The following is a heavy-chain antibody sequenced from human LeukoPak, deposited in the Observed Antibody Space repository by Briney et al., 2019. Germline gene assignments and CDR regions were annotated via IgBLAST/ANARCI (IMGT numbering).Heavy chain of an antibody. CDR3: ASTASYYDFWSGHYFDY. CDR2: IYTSGST. Sequence: KSSETLSLTCTVSGGSISSYYWSWIRQPAGKGLEWIGRIYTSGSTNYNPSLKSRVTISVDTSKNQFSLKLSSVTAADTAVYYCASTASYYDFWSGHYFDYWGQGTLVTVSS. D-gene: IGHD3-3*01. V-gene: IGHV4-4*07. CDR1: GGSISSYY. J-gene: IGHJ4*02.